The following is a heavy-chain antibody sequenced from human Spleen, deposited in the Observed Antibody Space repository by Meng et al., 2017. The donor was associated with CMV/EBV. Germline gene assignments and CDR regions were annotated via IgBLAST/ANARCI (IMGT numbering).Heavy chain of an antibody. Sequence: GSLKISCAASGFTVSANYMTWVRQAPGKGLEWVSLIYSGGSTYYADIVKGRFTISRDNSKNTLFLQMDSLTAEDTAVYYCARQGVGAGYAAGLPYGLDVWGRGTTVTVSS. CDR2: IYSGGST. J-gene: IGHJ6*02. CDR1: GFTVSANY. CDR3: ARQGVGAGYAAGLPYGLDV. D-gene: IGHD2-2*01. V-gene: IGHV3-53*01.